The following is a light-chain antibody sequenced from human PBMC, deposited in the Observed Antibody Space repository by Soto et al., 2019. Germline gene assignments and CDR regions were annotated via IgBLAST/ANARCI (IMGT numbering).Light chain of an antibody. CDR1: SSNIGAGYD. Sequence: QSVLRQPPSVSGAPGQRVTISCTGSSSNIGAGYDVHWYQQLPGTAPKLLIYGNSNRPSGVPDRFSGSKSGTSASLAITGLQAEDEADYYCQSYDSSLSAFYVFGTGTKLTV. J-gene: IGLJ1*01. V-gene: IGLV1-40*01. CDR3: QSYDSSLSAFYV. CDR2: GNS.